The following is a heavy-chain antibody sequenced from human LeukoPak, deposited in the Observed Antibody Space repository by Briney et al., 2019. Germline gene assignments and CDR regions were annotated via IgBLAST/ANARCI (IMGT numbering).Heavy chain of an antibody. V-gene: IGHV4-4*07. J-gene: IGHJ4*02. Sequence: SETLSLTCTVSGGSISSYYWSWIRQPAGKRLEWIGRISSSGSTNYNPSLKSRVTISVDSSKNQFSLILISVTAADTAVYYCARRPYSSGWSTPYYFDYWGQGTLVTVSS. CDR3: ARRPYSSGWSTPYYFDY. CDR1: GGSISSYY. D-gene: IGHD6-19*01. CDR2: ISSSGST.